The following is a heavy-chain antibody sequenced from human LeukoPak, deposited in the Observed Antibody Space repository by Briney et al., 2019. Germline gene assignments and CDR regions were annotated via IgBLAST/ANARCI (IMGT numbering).Heavy chain of an antibody. J-gene: IGHJ4*02. CDR1: GFTFDDYA. CDR3: AKDSERDTTMVIDY. V-gene: IGHV3-9*03. CDR2: IGWNSGSI. D-gene: IGHD5-18*01. Sequence: PGRSLRLSCAASGFTFDDYAMHLVRQAPGKGLEWVSGIGWNSGSIGYAVSVKGRFTISRDNAKSSLYLQMNSLRAEDMAFYYCAKDSERDTTMVIDYWGQGTLVTVSS.